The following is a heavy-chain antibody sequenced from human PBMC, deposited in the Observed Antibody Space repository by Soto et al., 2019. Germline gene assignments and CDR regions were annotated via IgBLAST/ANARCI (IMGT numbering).Heavy chain of an antibody. J-gene: IGHJ6*03. CDR1: GFTFSSYG. Sequence: GGSLRLSCAASGFTFSSYGMHWVRQAPGKGLEWVAVISYDGSNKYYADSVKGRFTISRDNSKNTLYLQMNSLRAEDTAVYYCAKDPYCSSTSCHLGDYYYMDVWGKGTTVTVSS. CDR2: ISYDGSNK. D-gene: IGHD2-2*01. CDR3: AKDPYCSSTSCHLGDYYYMDV. V-gene: IGHV3-30*18.